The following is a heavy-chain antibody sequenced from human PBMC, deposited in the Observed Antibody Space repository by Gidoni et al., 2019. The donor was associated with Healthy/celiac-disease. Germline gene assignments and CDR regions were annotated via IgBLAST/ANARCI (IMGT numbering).Heavy chain of an antibody. CDR2: IYYSGST. Sequence: QLQLQESGPGLVKPSETLSLPCTVSGGSISSSSYYWGWIRQPPGKGLEWIGSIYYSGSTYYNPSLKSRVTISVDTSKNQFSLKLSSVTAADTAVYYCAKQRGSEGMDVWGQGTTVTVSS. CDR1: GGSISSSSYY. D-gene: IGHD3-10*01. J-gene: IGHJ6*02. CDR3: AKQRGSEGMDV. V-gene: IGHV4-39*01.